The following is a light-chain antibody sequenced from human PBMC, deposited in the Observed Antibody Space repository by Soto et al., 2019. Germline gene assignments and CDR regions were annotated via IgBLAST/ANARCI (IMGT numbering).Light chain of an antibody. CDR2: EVT. Sequence: QSVLTQPASVSGSPGQSITISCTGTSRDIGNYNYVSWYQHHPGKAPKLIIYEVTDRPSGVSNRFSGSKSGNTASLTISGLQAEDEAHYYCSSYTTTSTILFGGGTKLTVL. V-gene: IGLV2-14*01. J-gene: IGLJ2*01. CDR3: SSYTTTSTIL. CDR1: SRDIGNYNY.